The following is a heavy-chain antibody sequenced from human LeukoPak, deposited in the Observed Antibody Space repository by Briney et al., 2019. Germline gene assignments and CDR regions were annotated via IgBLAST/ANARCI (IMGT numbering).Heavy chain of an antibody. J-gene: IGHJ4*02. CDR1: GFTFSSYG. D-gene: IGHD2-15*01. CDR2: ISYDGSNK. V-gene: IGHV3-30*03. CDR3: ASGYCSGGSCDEAGY. Sequence: GGSLRLSCAASGFTFSSYGMHWVRQALGKGLEWVAVISYDGSNKYYADSVKGRFTISRDNSKNTLYLQMNSLRAEDTAVYYCASGYCSGGSCDEAGYWGQGTLVTVSS.